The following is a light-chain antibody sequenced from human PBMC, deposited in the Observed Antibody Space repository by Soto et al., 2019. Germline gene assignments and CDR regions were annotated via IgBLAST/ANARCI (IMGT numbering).Light chain of an antibody. Sequence: DIQMPQSPSTLSASVGGRVTITCRASQSISTSLAWYQQKPGKAPKFLIYDASSLQSGVPSRFSGSGSGTEFTLTISSLQPDYFATYYCQQYKGYSPLTFGGGTKVDIK. CDR3: QQYKGYSPLT. J-gene: IGKJ4*01. CDR2: DAS. V-gene: IGKV1-5*01. CDR1: QSISTS.